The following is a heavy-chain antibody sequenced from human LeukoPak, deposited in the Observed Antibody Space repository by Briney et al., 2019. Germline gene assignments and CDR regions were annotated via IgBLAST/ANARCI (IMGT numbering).Heavy chain of an antibody. CDR1: GYTFTGYY. CDR2: INPNSGGT. D-gene: IGHD6-13*01. J-gene: IGHJ4*02. V-gene: IGHV1-2*02. Sequence: GASVKVSCKASGYTFTGYYMHWVRQAPGQGLEWMGYINPNSGGTKYAQKFQGRITMTRDTSISTAYMELSRLRSDDTAVYYCARDGQGAGKTYDYWGRGALVTVPS. CDR3: ARDGQGAGKTYDY.